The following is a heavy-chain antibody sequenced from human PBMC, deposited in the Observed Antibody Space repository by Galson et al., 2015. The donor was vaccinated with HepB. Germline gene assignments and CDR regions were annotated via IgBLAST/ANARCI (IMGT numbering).Heavy chain of an antibody. V-gene: IGHV1-24*01. CDR3: ATLPPRDGYNPYYFDY. D-gene: IGHD5-24*01. CDR1: GYTLTDLS. Sequence: SVKVSCKVSGYTLTDLSMHWVRQAPGKGLEWMGGFDPEDGETIYAQKFQGRVTMTEDTSTDTAYMELSSLRSEDTAVYYCATLPPRDGYNPYYFDYWGQGTLVTVSS. CDR2: FDPEDGET. J-gene: IGHJ4*02.